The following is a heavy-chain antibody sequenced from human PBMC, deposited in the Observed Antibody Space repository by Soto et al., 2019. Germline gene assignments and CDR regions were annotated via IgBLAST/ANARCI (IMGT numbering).Heavy chain of an antibody. J-gene: IGHJ2*01. CDR1: QFTFSYYA. D-gene: IGHD6-6*01. CDR3: AKGRPPFDL. Sequence: EVQLLESGGGLVQPGGSLRLSCAASQFTFSYYAMGWVRQALGKGLEWVSLISGAGGSTNYADSVKGRFAISRDTSENTLYLQLNSLSAEDTAVFYCAKGRPPFDLWGRGTLVIVSS. V-gene: IGHV3-23*01. CDR2: ISGAGGST.